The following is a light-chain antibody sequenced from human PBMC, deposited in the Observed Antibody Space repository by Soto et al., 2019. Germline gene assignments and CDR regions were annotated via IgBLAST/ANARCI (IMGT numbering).Light chain of an antibody. J-gene: IGKJ3*01. Sequence: DIQMIQSPSSLSASVGDRVTITCRASQDISIYLAWYQQKPGKVPKLLIYAASTLQSGVPSRFSGRGSGADFTITITSLQPEDVAPYYCKKYNGAPFTFGPGTKVDI. V-gene: IGKV1-27*01. CDR2: AAS. CDR3: KKYNGAPFT. CDR1: QDISIY.